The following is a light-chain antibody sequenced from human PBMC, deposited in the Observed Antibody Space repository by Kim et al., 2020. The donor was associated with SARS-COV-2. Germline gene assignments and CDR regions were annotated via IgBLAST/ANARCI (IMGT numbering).Light chain of an antibody. CDR2: AAS. J-gene: IGKJ5*01. CDR1: QGISSY. Sequence: ASTGDRVTITCRASQGISSYLAWYQQKPGKAPKLLIYAASTLQSGVPSRFSGSGSGTDFTLTISCLQSEDFATYYCQQYYSYPVTFGQGTRLEIK. V-gene: IGKV1-8*01. CDR3: QQYYSYPVT.